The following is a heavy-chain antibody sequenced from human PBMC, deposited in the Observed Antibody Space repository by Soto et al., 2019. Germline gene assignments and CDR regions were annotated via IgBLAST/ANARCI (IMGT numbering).Heavy chain of an antibody. Sequence: GESLKISCKGSGYTFTNYWIGWVRQMPGKGLEWMGIIYPGDSDTKYNPSFQGQVTISADKSITTTYLRWTSLKASDTAIYYCAASIFYYCMDVWGQGXTVTVSS. J-gene: IGHJ6*02. V-gene: IGHV5-51*01. CDR3: AASIFYYCMDV. CDR1: GYTFTNYW. CDR2: IYPGDSDT.